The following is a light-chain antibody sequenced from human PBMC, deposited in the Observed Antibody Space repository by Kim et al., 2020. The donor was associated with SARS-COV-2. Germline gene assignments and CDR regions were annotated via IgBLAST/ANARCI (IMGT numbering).Light chain of an antibody. J-gene: IGKJ4*01. CDR1: QKIAGF. CDR2: TAS. CDR3: QQTYDPPLT. Sequence: DIQMTQSPSSLSASVGDRVTMTCRSSQKIAGFVSWYQVKPGKAPRLLIFTASTLQAGVPSRFTGSGSGADFTLTISSLQAEDCAIHYCQQTYDPPLTFGGGTKVDIK. V-gene: IGKV1-39*01.